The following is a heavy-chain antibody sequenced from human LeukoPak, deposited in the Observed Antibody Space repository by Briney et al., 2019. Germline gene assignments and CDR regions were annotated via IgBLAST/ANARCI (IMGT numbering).Heavy chain of an antibody. V-gene: IGHV3-53*01. J-gene: IGHJ4*02. Sequence: GGSLRLSCAASGFTVSSNYMSWVRQAPGKGLEWVAVIYSGGSTYYADSVKGRFTISRDNSKNTLYLQVNSLRAEDTAVYYCASQTTVKYYFDYWGQGTLVTVSS. CDR1: GFTVSSNY. CDR3: ASQTTVKYYFDY. D-gene: IGHD4-17*01. CDR2: IYSGGST.